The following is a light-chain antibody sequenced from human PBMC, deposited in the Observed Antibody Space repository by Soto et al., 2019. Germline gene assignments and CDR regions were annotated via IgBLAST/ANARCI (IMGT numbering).Light chain of an antibody. J-gene: IGKJ4*01. CDR1: QGISSY. CDR3: QQLNSYPLT. Sequence: IQLTSFPASPLKSIGDRVTITCRASQGISSYLAWYQQKPGKAPKLLIYAASTLQSGVPSRFSGSGSGTDFTLTISSLQPEDFATYYCQQLNSYPLTFGGGTKVDIK. CDR2: AAS. V-gene: IGKV1-9*01.